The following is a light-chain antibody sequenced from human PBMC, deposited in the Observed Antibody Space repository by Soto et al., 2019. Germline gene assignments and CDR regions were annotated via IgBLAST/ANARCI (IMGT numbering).Light chain of an antibody. CDR2: GAS. CDR3: QQYNSWLQIT. Sequence: EIVMTQSPATLSVSPGERATLSSRASQCISSKVGWYQQRPGQAPRLLMYGASTRATGIPARFSGSGSGTEFTLTISSLESEDSAVYYCQQYNSWLQITFGQGTRLEIK. V-gene: IGKV3-15*01. J-gene: IGKJ5*01. CDR1: QCISSK.